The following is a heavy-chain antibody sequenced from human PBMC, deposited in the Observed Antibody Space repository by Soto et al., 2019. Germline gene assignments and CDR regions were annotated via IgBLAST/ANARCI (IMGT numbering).Heavy chain of an antibody. J-gene: IGHJ4*02. CDR3: AREAGYDFWSGYLPSPFDY. V-gene: IGHV3-30-3*01. CDR1: GFTFSSYA. D-gene: IGHD3-3*01. CDR2: ISYDGSNK. Sequence: LRLSCAASGFTFSSYAMHWVRQAPGKGLEWVAVISYDGSNKYYADSVKGRFTISRDNSKNTLYLQMNGLRAEDTAVYYCAREAGYDFWSGYLPSPFDYWGQGTLVTVSS.